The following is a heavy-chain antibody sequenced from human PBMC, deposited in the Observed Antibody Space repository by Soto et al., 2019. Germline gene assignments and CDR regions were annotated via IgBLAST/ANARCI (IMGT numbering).Heavy chain of an antibody. CDR2: IYYSGST. D-gene: IGHD2-2*02. Sequence: SETLSLTCTVSGGSISSSSYYWGWIRQPPGKGLEWIGSIYYSGSTYYNPSLKSRVTISVDTSKNQFSLKLSSVTAADTAVYYCARVGRCSSTSCYIIGLSVYGMDVWGQGTTVTVS. CDR1: GGSISSSSYY. CDR3: ARVGRCSSTSCYIIGLSVYGMDV. J-gene: IGHJ6*02. V-gene: IGHV4-39*01.